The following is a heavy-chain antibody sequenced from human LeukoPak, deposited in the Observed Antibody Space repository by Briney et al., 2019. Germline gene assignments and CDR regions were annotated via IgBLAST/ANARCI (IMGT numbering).Heavy chain of an antibody. Sequence: SETLSLTSAVYGGSFSGYYWSSIRQPPGKGLEWGGEINHSGSTNYHPSLKSRVTISVDTSKIQCSLKLSSVTAADTAVYYCARTRPRFTMRYYYGMDVWGQGTTLTVPS. D-gene: IGHD3-22*01. CDR2: INHSGST. V-gene: IGHV4-34*01. CDR3: ARTRPRFTMRYYYGMDV. J-gene: IGHJ6*02. CDR1: GGSFSGYY.